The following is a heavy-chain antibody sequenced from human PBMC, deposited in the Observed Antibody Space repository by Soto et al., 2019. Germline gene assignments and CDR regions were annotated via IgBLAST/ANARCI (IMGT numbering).Heavy chain of an antibody. J-gene: IGHJ4*02. D-gene: IGHD6-19*01. V-gene: IGHV3-23*01. Sequence: GGSLRLSCADSGFTFSSYAMSWVRQAPGKGLEWVSSISNSGGSTYYADSVKGRFTTSRDNSKNTLYLQMNSLRAEDTAVYYCARIRGYSSGWSHFDYWGQGTLVTVSS. CDR2: ISNSGGST. CDR3: ARIRGYSSGWSHFDY. CDR1: GFTFSSYA.